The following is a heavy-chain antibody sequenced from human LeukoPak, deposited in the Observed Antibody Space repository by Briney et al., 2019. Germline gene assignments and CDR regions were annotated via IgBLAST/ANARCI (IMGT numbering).Heavy chain of an antibody. CDR2: IWYDGSNQ. Sequence: PGGSLRLSCAASGLSFSSHGMHWVRQAPGKGLEWVTIIWYDGSNQYYADSVKGRFTISRDNSKKTLYLQMNNLRAEDTGIYFCARDSGDYSLDYWGQGTLVTVSS. CDR3: ARDSGDYSLDY. J-gene: IGHJ4*02. V-gene: IGHV3-33*01. D-gene: IGHD4-17*01. CDR1: GLSFSSHG.